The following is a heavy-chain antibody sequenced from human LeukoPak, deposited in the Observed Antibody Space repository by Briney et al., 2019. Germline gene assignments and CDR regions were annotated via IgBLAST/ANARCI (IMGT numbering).Heavy chain of an antibody. CDR1: GGTFSNYG. J-gene: IGHJ6*03. CDR3: ARVSRTEFLGFSGDYYHYMDV. Sequence: ASVKVSCKASGGTFSNYGISWVRQAPGQGLEWMGGIVPMFGTSNYAQNFQGKVTITADESTSTAYMELNSLRSEDTAIYYCARVSRTEFLGFSGDYYHYMDVWGKGTTVTVSS. D-gene: IGHD3-3*01. CDR2: IVPMFGTS. V-gene: IGHV1-69*13.